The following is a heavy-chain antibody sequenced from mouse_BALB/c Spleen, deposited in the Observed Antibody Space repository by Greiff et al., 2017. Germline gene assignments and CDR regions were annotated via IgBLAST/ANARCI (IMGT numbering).Heavy chain of an antibody. Sequence: VQLQQPGAELVKPGASVKLSCKASGYTFTSYYMHWVKQRPEQGLEWIGWIDPENGDTEYAPKFQGKATMTADTSSNTAYLQLSSLTSEDTAVYYCNAEYRDDRVWFAYWGQGTLVTVSA. D-gene: IGHD2-14*01. CDR2: IDPENGDT. CDR3: NAEYRDDRVWFAY. CDR1: GYTFTSYY. J-gene: IGHJ3*01. V-gene: IGHV14-4*02.